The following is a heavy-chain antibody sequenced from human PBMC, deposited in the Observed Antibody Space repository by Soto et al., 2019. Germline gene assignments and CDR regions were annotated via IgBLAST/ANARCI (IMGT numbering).Heavy chain of an antibody. V-gene: IGHV1-45*01. CDR3: ARLLGYVGSSWPFDY. CDR2: ITPFSGDV. D-gene: IGHD6-13*01. J-gene: IGHJ4*02. CDR1: GNTFTYRY. Sequence: SVKVSCKALGNTFTYRYLHWVRQAPGQALEWMGWITPFSGDVHYPQKFQGQVTISADKSISTAYLQWSSLKASDTAMYYCARLLGYVGSSWPFDYWGQGTLVTVSS.